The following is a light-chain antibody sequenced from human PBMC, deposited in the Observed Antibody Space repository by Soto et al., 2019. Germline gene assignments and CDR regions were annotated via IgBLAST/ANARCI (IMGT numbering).Light chain of an antibody. Sequence: ETLMTQSPDTLSVSPGERATLSCRASQSLRSCLAWYQQKPGQAPRLLIYDASTRAAGIPARFSGSGSGTDFTLTISGLQSEDFAVYYCQQYNNSPQTFGQGTKVDIK. CDR2: DAS. J-gene: IGKJ1*01. V-gene: IGKV3-15*01. CDR1: QSLRSC. CDR3: QQYNNSPQT.